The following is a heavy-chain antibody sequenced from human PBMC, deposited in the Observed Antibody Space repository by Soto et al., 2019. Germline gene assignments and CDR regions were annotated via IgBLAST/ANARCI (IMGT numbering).Heavy chain of an antibody. V-gene: IGHV1-69*13. CDR3: AGFSTSCVKGCARAWRPKFDY. Sequence: ASVKVSCKASGGTFSSYAISWVRQAPGQGLEWMGGIIPIFGTANYAQKFQGRVTITADESTSTAYMELSSLRSEDTAVYYCAGFSTSCVKGCARAWRPKFDYWGQGTLVTVSS. J-gene: IGHJ4*02. D-gene: IGHD2-2*01. CDR1: GGTFSSYA. CDR2: IIPIFGTA.